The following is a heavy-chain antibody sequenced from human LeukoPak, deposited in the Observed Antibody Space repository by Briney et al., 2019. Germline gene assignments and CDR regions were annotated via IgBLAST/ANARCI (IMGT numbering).Heavy chain of an antibody. CDR3: ARGIPTYYYGSGSYRIYFDY. J-gene: IGHJ4*02. CDR1: GGSFSGYY. CDR2: INHSGST. D-gene: IGHD3-10*01. Sequence: PSETLSLTCAVYGGSFSGYYWSWIRQPPGKGLEWIGEINHSGSTNYNPSLKSRVTISVDTSKNQFSLKLSSVTAADTAVYYCARGIPTYYYGSGSYRIYFDYWGQGTLVTVSS. V-gene: IGHV4-34*01.